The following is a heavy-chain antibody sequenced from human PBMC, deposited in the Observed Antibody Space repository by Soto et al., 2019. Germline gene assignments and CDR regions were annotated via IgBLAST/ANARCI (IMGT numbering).Heavy chain of an antibody. J-gene: IGHJ4*02. CDR2: ISSGSSNI. CDR1: GFTFSTYS. Sequence: EVQLVESGGGLVQPGGSLRVSCAASGFTFSTYSMNWVRQAPGKGLEWVAYISSGSSNIYYAASVKGRFTISRDNAKNSLYLQMNSLRAEETAIYYCALDEQQVDCFDYWGQGTLVSVSS. V-gene: IGHV3-48*01. D-gene: IGHD6-13*01. CDR3: ALDEQQVDCFDY.